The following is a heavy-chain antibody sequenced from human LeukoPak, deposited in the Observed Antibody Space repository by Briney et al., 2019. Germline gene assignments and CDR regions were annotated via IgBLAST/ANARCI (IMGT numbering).Heavy chain of an antibody. CDR3: AKSPPSGSPGPPPYYFDY. D-gene: IGHD1-26*01. J-gene: IGHJ4*02. V-gene: IGHV3-23*01. CDR1: GFTFSSYA. Sequence: PGGSLRLSCAASGFTFSSYAMSWVRQAPGKGLEWVSAISGSGGSTYYADSVKGRFTISRDNSKNTLYLQMNSLRAEDTAVYYCAKSPPSGSPGPPPYYFDYWGQGTLVTVSS. CDR2: ISGSGGST.